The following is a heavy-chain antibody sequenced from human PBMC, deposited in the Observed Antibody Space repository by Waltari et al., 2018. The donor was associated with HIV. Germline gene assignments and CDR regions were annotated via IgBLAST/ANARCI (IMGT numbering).Heavy chain of an antibody. V-gene: IGHV3-21*01. CDR3: AMRTQYYDFWSGYYAGYYYGMDV. CDR1: GFTFSSYS. D-gene: IGHD3-3*01. CDR2: ISSSSSYI. J-gene: IGHJ6*02. Sequence: EVQLVESGGGLVKPGGSLRLSCAASGFTFSSYSMNWVRQAPGKGLEWVSSISSSSSYIYYADSVKGRFTISRDNAKNSLYLQMNSLRAEDTAVYYCAMRTQYYDFWSGYYAGYYYGMDVWGQGTTVTVSS.